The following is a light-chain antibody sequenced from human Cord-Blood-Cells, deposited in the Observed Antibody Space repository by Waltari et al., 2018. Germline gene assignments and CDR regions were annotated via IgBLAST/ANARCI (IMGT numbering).Light chain of an antibody. V-gene: IGLV2-11*01. CDR2: DVS. J-gene: IGLJ3*02. Sequence: QSALTQPRSVSGSPGQSVTISCTGTSSDVGGYNYVSWYQQHPGKAPKLMIYDVSKQPSGVPDRFSGSKSGNTASLTISGLQAEDDADYYCCSYAGSYTPWVFGGGTKLTVL. CDR1: SSDVGGYNY. CDR3: CSYAGSYTPWV.